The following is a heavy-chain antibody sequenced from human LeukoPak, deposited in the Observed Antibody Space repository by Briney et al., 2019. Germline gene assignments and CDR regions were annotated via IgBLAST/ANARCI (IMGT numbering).Heavy chain of an antibody. J-gene: IGHJ6*04. Sequence: GGSLRLSCAASGFTFSSYWMTWVRQAPGKGLEWVANINQDGSEKYYVDSVKGRFTISRDNAKNSLYLQMNSLRAEDTAVYYCAELGITMIGGVWGKGTTVTISS. CDR1: GFTFSSYW. CDR2: INQDGSEK. CDR3: AELGITMIGGV. D-gene: IGHD3-10*02. V-gene: IGHV3-7*01.